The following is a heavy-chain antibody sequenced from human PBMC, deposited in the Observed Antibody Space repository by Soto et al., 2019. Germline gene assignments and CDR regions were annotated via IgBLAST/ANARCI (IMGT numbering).Heavy chain of an antibody. CDR2: IYHSGST. D-gene: IGHD4-17*01. CDR1: GGSISSSNW. CDR3: ASLVDYGDYFAFDI. J-gene: IGHJ3*02. V-gene: IGHV4-4*02. Sequence: SETLSLTCAVSGGSISSSNWWRWVHQPPGKGLEWIGEIYHSGSTNYNPSLKSRVTISVDKSKNQFSLKLSSVTAADTAVYYCASLVDYGDYFAFDIWGQGTMVTVSS.